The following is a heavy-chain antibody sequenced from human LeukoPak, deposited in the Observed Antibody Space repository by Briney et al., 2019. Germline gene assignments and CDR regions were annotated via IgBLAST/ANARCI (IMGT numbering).Heavy chain of an antibody. D-gene: IGHD1-26*01. CDR2: ISYDGSNK. CDR3: ARGKEGAFDP. Sequence: PGGSLRLSCAASGFTFSSYAMHWVRQAPGKGLEWVAVISYDGSNKYYADSVKGRFTISRDNSKNTLYLQMNSLRAEDTAVYYCARGKEGAFDPWGQGTLVTVSS. J-gene: IGHJ5*02. V-gene: IGHV3-30*04. CDR1: GFTFSSYA.